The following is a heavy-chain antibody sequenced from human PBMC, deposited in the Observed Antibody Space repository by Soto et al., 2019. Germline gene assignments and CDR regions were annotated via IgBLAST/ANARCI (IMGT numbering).Heavy chain of an antibody. V-gene: IGHV1-3*01. D-gene: IGHD6-19*01. CDR3: ARAGSAWWLVPQLSKNGYYFDY. CDR2: INAGNGNT. Sequence: GASLKVSCKASGDTFTSYAMHWVRQAPGQRLEWMGWINAGNGNTKYSQKFQGRVTITRDTSASTAYMELSSLRSEDTAVYYCARAGSAWWLVPQLSKNGYYFDYWGQGTLVTVSS. J-gene: IGHJ4*02. CDR1: GDTFTSYA.